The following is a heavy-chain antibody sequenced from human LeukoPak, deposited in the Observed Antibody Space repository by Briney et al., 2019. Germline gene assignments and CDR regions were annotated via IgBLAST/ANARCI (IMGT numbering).Heavy chain of an antibody. Sequence: ASVTVSCKASGYTFTGYYMHWVRQAPGQGLEWMGWINPNSGGTNYAQKFQGRVTMTRDTSISTAYMELNRLRSDDTAVYYCARDVQQLANYYYYGLDVWGRGTTVSVSS. CDR1: GYTFTGYY. V-gene: IGHV1-2*02. CDR2: INPNSGGT. J-gene: IGHJ6*02. CDR3: ARDVQQLANYYYYGLDV. D-gene: IGHD6-13*01.